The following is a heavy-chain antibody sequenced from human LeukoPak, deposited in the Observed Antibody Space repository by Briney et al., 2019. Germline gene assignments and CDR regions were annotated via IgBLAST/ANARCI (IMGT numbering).Heavy chain of an antibody. CDR2: ISGSGVTT. D-gene: IGHD6-19*01. J-gene: IGHJ4*02. Sequence: GGSLRLSCAASGFTFSSYAMSWVRQAPGKGLEWVSFISGSGVTTYYADSVKGRFTISRDNSKNTLYLQKNSLRAEDTAVYYCARYTSAWYAKDYWGQGTLVTVSS. CDR1: GFTFSSYA. V-gene: IGHV3-23*01. CDR3: ARYTSAWYAKDY.